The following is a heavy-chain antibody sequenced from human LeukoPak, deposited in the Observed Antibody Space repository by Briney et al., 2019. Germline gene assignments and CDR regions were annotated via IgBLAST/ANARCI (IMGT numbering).Heavy chain of an antibody. CDR3: ARDRGHSFDY. Sequence: GGSLRLSCAASGFTFSSYWMHWVRHAPGKGLVWVSHINSDGSRTFYPDSVKGRFTISKDNAKNTLYLQMNSLRAEDTAVYYCARDRGHSFDYWGQGTLVTVSS. V-gene: IGHV3-74*01. J-gene: IGHJ4*02. CDR1: GFTFSSYW. D-gene: IGHD6-25*01. CDR2: INSDGSRT.